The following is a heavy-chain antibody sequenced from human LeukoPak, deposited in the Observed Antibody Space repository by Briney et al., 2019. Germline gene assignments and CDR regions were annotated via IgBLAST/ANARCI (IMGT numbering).Heavy chain of an antibody. CDR2: INPSGGST. CDR1: GYTFSDYY. Sequence: ASVKVSCKASGYTFSDYYMHWVRQAPGQGLEWMGIINPSGGSTSYAQKFQGRVTMTRDTSTSTVYMELSSLRSEDTAVYYCAREVTMVRGVILSNWFDPWGQGTLVTVSS. V-gene: IGHV1-46*01. CDR3: AREVTMVRGVILSNWFDP. J-gene: IGHJ5*02. D-gene: IGHD3-10*01.